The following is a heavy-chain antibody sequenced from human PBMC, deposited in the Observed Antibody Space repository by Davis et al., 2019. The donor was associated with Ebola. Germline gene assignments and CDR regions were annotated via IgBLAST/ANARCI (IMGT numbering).Heavy chain of an antibody. CDR3: AKGRGEGNGYNYPFAD. D-gene: IGHD5-24*01. J-gene: IGHJ4*02. V-gene: IGHV3-23*01. CDR2: ISGSGDRT. Sequence: GESLKISCAASGFTFSTYAMSWVRQAPGKGLEWVSSISGSGDRTYYADSVKGRFTISRDNSKNTLYLQMNSLRAEDTAVYYCAKGRGEGNGYNYPFADWGRGTLVTVSS. CDR1: GFTFSTYA.